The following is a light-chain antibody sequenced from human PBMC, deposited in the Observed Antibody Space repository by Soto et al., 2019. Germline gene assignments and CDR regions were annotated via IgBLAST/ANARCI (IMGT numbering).Light chain of an antibody. CDR2: AAS. CDR3: ISYTDRQSYL. V-gene: IGLV2-14*03. Sequence: QSALTQPASVSGSPGQSITISCSGTSSDIGSYNHVAWYQQFPGKSPKLMIYAASDRPSGVSDRFSGSKSGITASLTISGLQPEDEADYYCISYTDRQSYLFGTGTKV. J-gene: IGLJ1*01. CDR1: SSDIGSYNH.